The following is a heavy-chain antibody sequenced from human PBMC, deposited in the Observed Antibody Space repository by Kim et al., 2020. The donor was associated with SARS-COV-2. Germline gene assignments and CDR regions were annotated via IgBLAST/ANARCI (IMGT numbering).Heavy chain of an antibody. D-gene: IGHD1-26*01. CDR3: ARVGGSYLTPHYYYYYGMDV. CDR2: INPSGGST. CDR1: GYTFTSYY. J-gene: IGHJ6*02. Sequence: ASVKVSCKASGYTFTSYYMHWVRQAPGQGLEWMGIINPSGGSTSYAQKFQGRVTMTRDTSTSTVYMELSSLRSEDTAVYYCARVGGSYLTPHYYYYYGMDVWGQGTTVTVSS. V-gene: IGHV1-46*01.